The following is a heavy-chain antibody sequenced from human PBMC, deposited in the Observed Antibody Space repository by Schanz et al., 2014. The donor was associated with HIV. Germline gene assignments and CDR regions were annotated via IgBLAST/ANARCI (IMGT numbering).Heavy chain of an antibody. CDR3: ARGGLRWHPEWLDY. CDR1: GGSISDTSYF. J-gene: IGHJ3*01. CDR2: INHSGNT. V-gene: IGHV4-39*07. Sequence: LQLQESGPGLVKPSETLSLTCTVSGGSISDTSYFWGWIRQPPGKGLEWIGKINHSGNTNYNPSLKSRVTISVDPSKTQFSLKMTSVTAADTAVYYCARGGLRWHPEWLDYWGQGTMVTVSS. D-gene: IGHD4-17*01.